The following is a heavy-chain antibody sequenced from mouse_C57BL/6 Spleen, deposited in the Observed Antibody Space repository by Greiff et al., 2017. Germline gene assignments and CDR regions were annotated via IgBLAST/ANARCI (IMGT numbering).Heavy chain of an antibody. CDR1: GYTFTSYW. D-gene: IGHD4-1*01. J-gene: IGHJ1*03. CDR3: ARSGDSDWYFDV. CDR2: IYPGSGST. V-gene: IGHV1-55*01. Sequence: QVQLQQPGAELVKPGASVKMSCKASGYTFTSYWITWVKQRPGQGLEWIGDIYPGSGSTNYNEKFKSKATLTVDTSSSTAYMQLSSLTSEDSAVYYCARSGDSDWYFDVWGTGTTLTVSS.